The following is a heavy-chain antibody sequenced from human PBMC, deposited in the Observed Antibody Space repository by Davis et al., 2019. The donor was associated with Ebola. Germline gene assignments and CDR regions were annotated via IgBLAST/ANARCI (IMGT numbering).Heavy chain of an antibody. V-gene: IGHV3-9*01. Sequence: GGSLRLSCAASGSTFDAYAMTWVRQAPGKGLEWVSGNNRNSGRIGYADSVKGRFTISRDNAKNSLYLQMNSLRPEDTALYYCAKDLGATILYYFDYWGQGAPVTVSS. CDR2: NNRNSGRI. CDR3: AKDLGATILYYFDY. J-gene: IGHJ4*02. D-gene: IGHD1-26*01. CDR1: GSTFDAYA.